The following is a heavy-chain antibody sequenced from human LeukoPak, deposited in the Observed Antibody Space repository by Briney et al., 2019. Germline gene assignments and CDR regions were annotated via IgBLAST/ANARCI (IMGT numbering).Heavy chain of an antibody. Sequence: GSLRLSCVVSGITLSNYGMSWVRQAPGKGLEWVAGISDRGGSTNYADSVKGRFTISRDNPKNTLYLQMNSLRAEDTAVYYCAKSYNWNYASWFDPWGQGTLVTVSS. V-gene: IGHV3-23*01. CDR3: AKSYNWNYASWFDP. CDR2: ISDRGGST. D-gene: IGHD1-7*01. J-gene: IGHJ5*02. CDR1: GITLSNYG.